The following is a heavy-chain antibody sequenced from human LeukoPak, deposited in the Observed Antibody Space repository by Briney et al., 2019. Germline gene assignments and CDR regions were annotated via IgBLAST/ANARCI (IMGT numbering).Heavy chain of an antibody. CDR3: AREIVVVPAAMEVDDY. CDR1: GGTFSSYA. V-gene: IGHV1-69*04. J-gene: IGHJ4*02. CDR2: IIPILGIA. D-gene: IGHD2-2*01. Sequence: GSSVKVSCKASGGTFSSYAISWVRQAPGHGLEWMGRIIPILGIANYAQKFQGRVTITADKSTSTAYMELSSLRSEDTAVYYCAREIVVVPAAMEVDDYWGQGTLVTVSS.